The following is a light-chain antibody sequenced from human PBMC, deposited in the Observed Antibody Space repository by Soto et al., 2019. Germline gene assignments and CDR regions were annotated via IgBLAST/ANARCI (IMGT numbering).Light chain of an antibody. V-gene: IGLV1-47*01. CDR3: AAWDDSLSGPV. CDR2: RNN. Sequence: QAVLTQPPSASGTPGQRVTISCSGSSSNIGSNYVYWYQQLPGTAPKLLIYRNNQRPSGVPDRFSGSKSGTSASLAISGLRSEDEADYYCAAWDDSLSGPVFGGGTKVPS. J-gene: IGLJ2*01. CDR1: SSNIGSNY.